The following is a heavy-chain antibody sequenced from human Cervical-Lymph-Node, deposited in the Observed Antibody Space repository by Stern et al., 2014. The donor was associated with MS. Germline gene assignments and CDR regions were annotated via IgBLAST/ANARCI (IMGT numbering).Heavy chain of an antibody. CDR1: GFTITNYD. Sequence: VHLVESGGGLVQPGGSLRLSCAASGFTITNYDMHWVRQVTGKRLEWVSAIGTGGDTYYPVSVKGRFTISRENAKNALYLQMNSLRVGDTAIYYCARDRVGMDVWGQGTTVTVAS. V-gene: IGHV3-13*01. CDR2: IGTGGDT. J-gene: IGHJ6*02. CDR3: ARDRVGMDV.